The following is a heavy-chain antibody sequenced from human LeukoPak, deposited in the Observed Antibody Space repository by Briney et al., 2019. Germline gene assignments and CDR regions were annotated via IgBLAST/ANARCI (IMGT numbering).Heavy chain of an antibody. V-gene: IGHV3-33*01. CDR1: GFTFSNYG. D-gene: IGHD2-15*01. CDR3: ARHASGHYFDS. Sequence: GGSLRLSCVASGFTFSNYGMHWARQAPGKGLEWVAIIWFDGSDKYYTDSVKGRVTISRDNSKNTLYLQMNSLRAEDTAVYYCARHASGHYFDSWGQGTLVTVSS. J-gene: IGHJ4*02. CDR2: IWFDGSDK.